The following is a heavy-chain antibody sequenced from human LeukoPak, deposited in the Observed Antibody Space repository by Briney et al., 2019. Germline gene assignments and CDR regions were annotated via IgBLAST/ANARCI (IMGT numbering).Heavy chain of an antibody. CDR1: GGSISSSSYY. CDR2: IYYSGST. V-gene: IGHV4-39*07. D-gene: IGHD3-9*01. J-gene: IGHJ6*03. Sequence: SETLSLTCTVSGGSISSSSYYWGWIRQPPVKGLEWIGSIYYSGSTYYNPSLKSRVTISVDTSKNQFSLKLSSVTAADTAVYYCARDGVRDYDILTGYYTHYYYYYMDVWGKGTTVTISS. CDR3: ARDGVRDYDILTGYYTHYYYYYMDV.